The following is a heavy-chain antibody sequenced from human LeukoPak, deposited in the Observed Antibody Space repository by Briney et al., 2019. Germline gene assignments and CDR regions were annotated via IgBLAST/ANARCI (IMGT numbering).Heavy chain of an antibody. J-gene: IGHJ3*02. Sequence: PSETLSLTCVVSGYSISSGYYWGWIRQPPGKGLEWIGSIYHSGSPYYNPSLKSRVTTSVDTPKNQFSLRLSSVTAADTAVYYCARSYYYHSSGYYYGDAIDIWGQGTMVTVSS. D-gene: IGHD3-22*01. CDR3: ARSYYYHSSGYYYGDAIDI. CDR1: GYSISSGYY. CDR2: IYHSGSP. V-gene: IGHV4-38-2*01.